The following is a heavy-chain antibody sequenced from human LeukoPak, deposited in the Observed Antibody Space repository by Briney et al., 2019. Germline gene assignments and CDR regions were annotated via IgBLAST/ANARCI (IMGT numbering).Heavy chain of an antibody. CDR2: INHSGST. Sequence: PSETLSLTCAVYGGSFSGYYWSWIRQPPGKGLEWIGEINHSGSTNYNPSLKSRVTISVDTSKNQFSLKLSSVTAADTAVYYCARGRGILTGYYSLGYYYYYMDVWGKGTTVTVSS. V-gene: IGHV4-34*01. D-gene: IGHD3-9*01. J-gene: IGHJ6*03. CDR3: ARGRGILTGYYSLGYYYYYMDV. CDR1: GGSFSGYY.